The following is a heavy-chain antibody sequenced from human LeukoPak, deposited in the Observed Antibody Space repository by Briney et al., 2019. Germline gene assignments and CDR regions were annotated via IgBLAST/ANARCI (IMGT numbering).Heavy chain of an antibody. V-gene: IGHV4-59*08. Sequence: SETLSLTCTVSGGSISSYDWRWVRHPPGKGLEWVGYIYYSGSTNYNPALKSRVTISVDTSKNQFSLKLRSVAAADTAVYYCVCRTALGGMGFWGQGTTVTVSS. D-gene: IGHD3-16*02. CDR1: GGSISSYD. CDR2: IYYSGST. CDR3: VCRTALGGMGF. J-gene: IGHJ6*02.